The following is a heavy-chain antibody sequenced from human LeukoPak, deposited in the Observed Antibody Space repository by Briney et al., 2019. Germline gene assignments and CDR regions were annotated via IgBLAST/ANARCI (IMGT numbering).Heavy chain of an antibody. CDR1: GYTFTGYY. J-gene: IGHJ5*02. CDR3: ARGGIAAAWCFFDP. D-gene: IGHD6-13*01. V-gene: IGHV1-2*02. CDR2: INPNSGGT. Sequence: WASVKVSCKASGYTFTGYYMHWVRQAPGQGLEWMGWINPNSGGTNYAQKFQGRVSLTRDTSISTAYMELSRLRSDDTAMYYCARGGIAAAWCFFDPWGQGSLVTVSS.